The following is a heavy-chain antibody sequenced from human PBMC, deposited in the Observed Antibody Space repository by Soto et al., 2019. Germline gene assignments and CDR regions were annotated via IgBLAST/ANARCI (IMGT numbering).Heavy chain of an antibody. CDR2: ISWNSGSI. CDR3: AKDAITMVRGVISYYGMDV. V-gene: IGHV3-9*01. CDR1: GFTFDDYA. J-gene: IGHJ6*02. Sequence: EVQLVESGGGLVQPGRSLRLSCAASGFTFDDYAMQWVRQAPGKGLEWVSGISWNSGSIGYADSVKGRFTISRDNAKNSLYLQMNSLRDEDTPLYYCAKDAITMVRGVISYYGMDVWGQGTTVTVSS. D-gene: IGHD3-10*01.